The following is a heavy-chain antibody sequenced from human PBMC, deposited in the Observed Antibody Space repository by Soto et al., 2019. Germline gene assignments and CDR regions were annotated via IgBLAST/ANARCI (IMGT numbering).Heavy chain of an antibody. J-gene: IGHJ4*02. CDR3: ARDTRDGYYFDY. D-gene: IGHD1-26*01. CDR2: IYYSGST. V-gene: IGHV4-39*02. CDR1: GGSISSSSYY. Sequence: PSETLSLTCTVSGGSISSSSYYWGWIRQPPGKGLEWIGSIYYSGSTYYNPSLNSRVTVSVDTSKNQFSLKVTSVTAADTAVYYCARDTRDGYYFDYWGQGILVTVSS.